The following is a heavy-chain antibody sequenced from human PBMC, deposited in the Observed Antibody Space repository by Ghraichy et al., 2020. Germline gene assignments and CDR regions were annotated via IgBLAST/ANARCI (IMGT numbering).Heavy chain of an antibody. CDR3: ARDQPPYVYWDV. CDR1: GGSISSYY. V-gene: IGHV4-59*01. Sequence: SETLSLTSTVSGGSISSYYWSWIRQPPGKGLEWIGYIYYSGSTNYNPSLKSRVTISVDTSKNQFSLKLSSVTAADTAVYYCARDQPPYVYWDVWGQGTTVTVSS. D-gene: IGHD5/OR15-5a*01. J-gene: IGHJ6*02. CDR2: IYYSGST.